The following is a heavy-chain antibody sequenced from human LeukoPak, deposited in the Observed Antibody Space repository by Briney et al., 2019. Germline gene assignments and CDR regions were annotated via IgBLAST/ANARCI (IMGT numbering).Heavy chain of an antibody. CDR2: IYHSGST. CDR3: ARGCSSTSCYLRMDV. D-gene: IGHD2-2*01. CDR1: GGSISSGGYS. Sequence: PSETLSLTCAVSGGSISSGGYSWSWIRQPPGKGLEWIGYIYHSGSTYYNPSLKSRVTISVDRSKNQFSLQLSSVTAADTAIYYCARGCSSTSCYLRMDVWGQGTTVTVTS. V-gene: IGHV4-30-2*01. J-gene: IGHJ6*02.